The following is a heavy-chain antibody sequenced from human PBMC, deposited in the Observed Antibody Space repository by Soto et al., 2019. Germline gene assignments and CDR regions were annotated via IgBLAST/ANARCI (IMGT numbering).Heavy chain of an antibody. J-gene: IGHJ4*02. V-gene: IGHV3-53*01. CDR3: ARDPGGTPATGDGFDC. D-gene: IGHD6-13*01. CDR2: VYSDGST. CDR1: GFTLSNNY. Sequence: EVQLVESGGGLIQPGGSLRLSCAASGFTLSNNYMSWVRQAPGKGLEWVSVVYSDGSTYFADSVKCRFTISRDKSKNTLYLQMNSLRAADTAVYYCARDPGGTPATGDGFDCWGQGTLVTVSS.